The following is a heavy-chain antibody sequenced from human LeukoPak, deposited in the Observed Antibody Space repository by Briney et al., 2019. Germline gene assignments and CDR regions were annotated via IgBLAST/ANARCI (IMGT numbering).Heavy chain of an antibody. CDR2: ISLGGSTI. CDR3: AKDITAPGLFYDY. J-gene: IGHJ4*02. V-gene: IGHV3-11*04. Sequence: GGSLRLSCVAYGFTFIDYYMGWIRQAPGKGLESVSYISLGGSTIYYADSVKGRFTISRDDAQNSLYLQMNSLRADDTAVYYCAKDITAPGLFYDYWGQGILVTVSS. CDR1: GFTFIDYY. D-gene: IGHD6-13*01.